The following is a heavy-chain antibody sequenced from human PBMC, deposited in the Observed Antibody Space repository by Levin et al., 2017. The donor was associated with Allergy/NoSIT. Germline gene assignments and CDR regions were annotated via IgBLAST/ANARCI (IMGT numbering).Heavy chain of an antibody. CDR3: AKDSLSTFGGVIWYIDL. J-gene: IGHJ2*01. CDR1: GFTFDDYA. V-gene: IGHV3-9*01. Sequence: SLKISCAASGFTFDDYAMHWVRQAPGKGLEWVSGIDWNSGDIGYADSVKGRFTISRDNAKNFLYLQMNSLRAEDTALYYCAKDSLSTFGGVIWYIDLWGRGTLVTVSS. D-gene: IGHD3-16*01. CDR2: IDWNSGDI.